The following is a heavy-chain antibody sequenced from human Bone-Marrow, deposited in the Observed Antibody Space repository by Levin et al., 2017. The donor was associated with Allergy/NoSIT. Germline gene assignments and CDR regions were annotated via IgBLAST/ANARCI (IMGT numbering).Heavy chain of an antibody. CDR2: ISAYNGNT. CDR1: GYTFTSYG. D-gene: IGHD6-13*01. V-gene: IGHV1-18*01. Sequence: ASVKVSCKASGYTFTSYGISWVRQAPGQGLEWMGWISAYNGNTNYAQKLQGRVTMTTDTSTSTAYMELRSLRSDDTAVYYCARDEGAAAGTGGSVWFDPWGQGTLVTVSS. CDR3: ARDEGAAAGTGGSVWFDP. J-gene: IGHJ5*02.